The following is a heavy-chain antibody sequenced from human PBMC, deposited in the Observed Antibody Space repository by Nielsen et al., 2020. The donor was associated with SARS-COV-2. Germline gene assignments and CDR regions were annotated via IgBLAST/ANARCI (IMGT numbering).Heavy chain of an antibody. J-gene: IGHJ4*02. CDR3: ARDHEYGDSGY. V-gene: IGHV4-34*01. CDR2: INHSGST. Sequence: WIRQPPGKGLEWIGEINHSGSTNYNPSLKSRVTIPVDTSKNQFSLKLSSVTAADTAVYYCARDHEYGDSGYWGQGTLVTVSS. D-gene: IGHD4-17*01.